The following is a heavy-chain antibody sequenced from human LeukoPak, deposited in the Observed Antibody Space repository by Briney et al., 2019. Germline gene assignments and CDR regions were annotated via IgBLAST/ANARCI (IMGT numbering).Heavy chain of an antibody. D-gene: IGHD6-6*01. CDR2: TYYRSKWYN. CDR3: ATTMYSSSSGWFDP. J-gene: IGHJ5*02. CDR1: GDSVSSNSAA. V-gene: IGHV6-1*01. Sequence: SQTLSLTCAISGDSVSSNSAAWNWIRQFPSRGLEWLGRTYYRSKWYNDYAVSVKSRITINPDTSKNQFSLQLNSVTPEDTAVYYCATTMYSSSSGWFDPWGQGTLVTVSS.